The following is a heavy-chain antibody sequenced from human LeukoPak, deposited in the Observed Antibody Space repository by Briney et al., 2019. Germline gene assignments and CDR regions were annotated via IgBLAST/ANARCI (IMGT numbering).Heavy chain of an antibody. CDR3: AKVFGRDEYSPLDY. J-gene: IGHJ4*02. D-gene: IGHD5-24*01. V-gene: IGHV3-30*04. Sequence: SGGSLRLSCAASGFTFSSYAMHWVRQAPGKGLEWVAVISYDGSKKYNADSVKGRRFTISRDNSKKTLYLEMTSLRAEDTAVYYCAKVFGRDEYSPLDYWGQGTLVSVSS. CDR2: ISYDGSKK. CDR1: GFTFSSYA.